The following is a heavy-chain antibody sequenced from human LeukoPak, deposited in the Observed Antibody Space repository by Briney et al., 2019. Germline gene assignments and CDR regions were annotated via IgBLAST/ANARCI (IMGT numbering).Heavy chain of an antibody. CDR1: GFTFCVYY. CDR2: ICSSGSPI. D-gene: IGHD3-10*01. Sequence: GGSLRLSCAASGFTFCVYYMSWIRQARGKGLEWVSYICSSGSPIYYADSVKGRFTISRDNAKNSLYLQMNSLRAEDTAVYYCAKAQSKSYYYGSGSSPDYYYGMDVWGQGTTVTVSS. J-gene: IGHJ6*02. CDR3: AKAQSKSYYYGSGSSPDYYYGMDV. V-gene: IGHV3-11*01.